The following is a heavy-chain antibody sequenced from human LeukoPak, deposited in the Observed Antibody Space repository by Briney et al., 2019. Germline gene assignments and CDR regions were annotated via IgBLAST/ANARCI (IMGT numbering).Heavy chain of an antibody. CDR3: ARLALTVSIDY. Sequence: AASVKVSCKVSGYTLTELSMHWVRQAPGKGLEWMGWINPNSGGTNYAQKFQGRVTMTRDTSISTAYMELSRLRSDDTAVYYCARLALTVSIDYWGQGTLVTVSS. J-gene: IGHJ4*02. CDR1: GYTLTELS. D-gene: IGHD4-11*01. V-gene: IGHV1-2*02. CDR2: INPNSGGT.